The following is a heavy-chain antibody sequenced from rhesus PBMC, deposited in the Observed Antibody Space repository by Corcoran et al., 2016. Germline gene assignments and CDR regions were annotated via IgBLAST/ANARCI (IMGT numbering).Heavy chain of an antibody. V-gene: IGHV3-115*02. CDR1: GFTFSGYE. CDR2: IGGDSSYT. J-gene: IGHJ6*01. Sequence: EVQLAESGGGLVQPGGSLRLSCAASGFTFSGYEMHWVRQAPGKGLESVSVIGGDSSYTHYVDSVKGRFTIFRDNAKNSLSLQMNSLRAEDTAVYYCARRYSWNNFYGLDSWGQGVVVTVSS. D-gene: IGHD1-20*01. CDR3: ARRYSWNNFYGLDS.